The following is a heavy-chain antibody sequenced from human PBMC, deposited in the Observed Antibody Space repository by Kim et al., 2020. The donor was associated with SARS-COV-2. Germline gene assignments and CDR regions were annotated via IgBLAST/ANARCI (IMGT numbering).Heavy chain of an antibody. CDR2: IRSKAYGGTT. D-gene: IGHD1-26*01. J-gene: IGHJ5*02. Sequence: GGSLRLSCTASGFTFGDYAMSWVRQAPGKGLEWVGFIRSKAYGGTTEYAASVKGRFTISRDDSKSIAYLQMNSLKTEDTAVYYCTRGGGSYYLWFDPWGQGTLVTVSS. CDR3: TRGGGSYYLWFDP. V-gene: IGHV3-49*04. CDR1: GFTFGDYA.